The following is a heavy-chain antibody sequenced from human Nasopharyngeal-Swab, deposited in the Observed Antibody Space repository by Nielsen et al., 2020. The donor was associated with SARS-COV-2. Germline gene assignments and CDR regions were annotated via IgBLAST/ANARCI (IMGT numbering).Heavy chain of an antibody. Sequence: GESLKISCAASGFTVSSNYMSWVRQAPGKGLEWVSVIYSGGSTYYADSVKGRFTISRDNSKNTLYLQMNSLRAEDTAVYYCARASGSYYRVYYYGMDAWGQGTTVTVSS. CDR1: GFTVSSNY. CDR2: IYSGGST. V-gene: IGHV3-53*01. J-gene: IGHJ6*02. D-gene: IGHD1-26*01. CDR3: ARASGSYYRVYYYGMDA.